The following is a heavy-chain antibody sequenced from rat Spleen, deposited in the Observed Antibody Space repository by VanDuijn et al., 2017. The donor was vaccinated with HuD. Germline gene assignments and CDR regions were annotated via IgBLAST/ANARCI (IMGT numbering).Heavy chain of an antibody. CDR2: ISDDGSRT. V-gene: IGHV5-29*01. Sequence: EVQLVESGGTLVQPGGYLKLSCTASGFTLSKFGMAWVCQAQTKGLEWVAAISDDGSRTYYRDSVKGRFTISRDNAKSNLYLQMDSLRYEVTATYYXXXQWXYWGQGVXXTVSS. CDR3: XXQWXY. J-gene: IGHJ2*01. CDR1: GFTLSKFG.